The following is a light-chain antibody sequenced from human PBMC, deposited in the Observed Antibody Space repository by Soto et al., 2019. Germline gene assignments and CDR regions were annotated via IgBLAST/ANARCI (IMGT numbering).Light chain of an antibody. J-gene: IGLJ1*01. CDR1: SSDVGGYNY. Sequence: QSVLTQPASVSGSPGQSITISYTGTSSDVGGYNYVSWYQRHPGKAPKLMIYDVSNRPSGVSNRFSGSKSGNTASLTISGLQPEDEADYYCCSYTTSNTRQIVFGTGTKVTVL. CDR2: DVS. CDR3: CSYTTSNTRQIV. V-gene: IGLV2-14*03.